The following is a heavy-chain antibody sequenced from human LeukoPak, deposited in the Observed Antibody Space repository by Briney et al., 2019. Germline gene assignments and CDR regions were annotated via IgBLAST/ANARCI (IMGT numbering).Heavy chain of an antibody. CDR1: GGSISSGGYY. CDR3: AGRYFDYGDS. J-gene: IGHJ4*02. CDR2: IYYSGST. V-gene: IGHV4-30-4*08. Sequence: SQTLSLTCTVSGGSISSGGYYWSWIRQHPGKGLEWIGYIYYSGSTYYNPSLKNRVTISLDTSKNQFSLDLSSVTAADTAVYYCAGRYFDYGDSWGQGTLVTVSS. D-gene: IGHD3-16*01.